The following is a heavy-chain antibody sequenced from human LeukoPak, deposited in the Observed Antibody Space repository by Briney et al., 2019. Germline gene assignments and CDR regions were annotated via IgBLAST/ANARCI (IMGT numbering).Heavy chain of an antibody. D-gene: IGHD3-9*01. J-gene: IGHJ4*02. CDR2: ISASSSST. V-gene: IGHV3-23*01. CDR3: AKAGIQNYDLLTYFDY. Sequence: GGSLRLSCAASGFTFSSYAMNWVRQAPERGLEWLSTISASSSSTYYADSVKGRFTISRDSSRNALYLQVNSLRAEDTAIYYCAKAGIQNYDLLTYFDYWGQGTLVTVSS. CDR1: GFTFSSYA.